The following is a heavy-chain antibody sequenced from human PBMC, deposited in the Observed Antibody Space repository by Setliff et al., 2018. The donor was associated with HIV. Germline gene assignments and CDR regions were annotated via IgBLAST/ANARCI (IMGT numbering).Heavy chain of an antibody. CDR1: GGSISNRY. Sequence: LSLTCTVSGGSISNRYWSWIRETPGKGLEWIGYIYTSGSTNYNPSLKSRVTISVDTSKNQFSLKLYSVTAADTSVYYCARRWGIRGYSSWGQGTLVTVSS. CDR2: IYTSGST. D-gene: IGHD5-18*01. V-gene: IGHV4-4*09. J-gene: IGHJ5*02. CDR3: ARRWGIRGYSS.